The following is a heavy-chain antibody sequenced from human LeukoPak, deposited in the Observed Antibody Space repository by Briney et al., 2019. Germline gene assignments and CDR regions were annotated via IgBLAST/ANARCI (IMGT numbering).Heavy chain of an antibody. D-gene: IGHD6-13*01. CDR1: GYTFTSYD. Sequence: GASVKVSCKASGYTFTSYDINWVRQATGQGLEWMGWMNPNSGNTGYAQKLQGRVTMTTDTSTSTAYMELRSLRSDDTAVYYCARAGYSSSWYVDYWGQGTLVTVSS. V-gene: IGHV1-8*02. CDR3: ARAGYSSSWYVDY. CDR2: MNPNSGNT. J-gene: IGHJ4*02.